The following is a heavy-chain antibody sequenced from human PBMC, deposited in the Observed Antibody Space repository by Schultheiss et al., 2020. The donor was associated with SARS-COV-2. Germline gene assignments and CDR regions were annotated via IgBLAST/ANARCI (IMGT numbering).Heavy chain of an antibody. D-gene: IGHD1-7*01. Sequence: ASVKVSCKASRYTFTRYDINWVRQASGQGLEWMGWMNPNSGNTGYAQKFQGRVTFSKNTSISTAYMELSSLRSEDTAVYYCARDPNWNYVLDYWGQGTLVTVSS. CDR3: ARDPNWNYVLDY. V-gene: IGHV1-8*03. CDR2: MNPNSGNT. CDR1: RYTFTRYD. J-gene: IGHJ4*02.